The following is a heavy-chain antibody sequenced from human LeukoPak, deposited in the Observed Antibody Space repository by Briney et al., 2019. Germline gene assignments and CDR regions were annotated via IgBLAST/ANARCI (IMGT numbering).Heavy chain of an antibody. CDR2: IYSGGST. Sequence: GGSLRLLCVASGLTVSSNYMSWARQALGQGVEWGSVIYSGGSTYYADSVKGRFTISRDNSKNTLYLQMNSLRAEDTAVYYCARGRELEYYYYMDVWGKGTTVTVSS. CDR3: ARGRELEYYYYMDV. V-gene: IGHV3-53*01. CDR1: GLTVSSNY. J-gene: IGHJ6*03. D-gene: IGHD1-26*01.